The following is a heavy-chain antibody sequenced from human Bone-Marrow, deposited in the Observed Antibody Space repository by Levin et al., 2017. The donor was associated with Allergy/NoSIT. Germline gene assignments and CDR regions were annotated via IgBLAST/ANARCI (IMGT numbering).Heavy chain of an antibody. CDR1: GFTFSSYG. J-gene: IGHJ4*02. Sequence: GESLKISCAASGFTFSSYGMHWVRQAPGKGLEWVAVISYDGSNKYYADSVKGRFTISRDNSKNTLYLQMNSLRAEDTAVYYCAKERRTVTLDYWGQGTLVTVSS. V-gene: IGHV3-30*18. CDR2: ISYDGSNK. CDR3: AKERRTVTLDY. D-gene: IGHD4-17*01.